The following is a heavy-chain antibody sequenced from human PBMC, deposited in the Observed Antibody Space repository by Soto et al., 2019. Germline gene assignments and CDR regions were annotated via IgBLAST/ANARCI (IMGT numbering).Heavy chain of an antibody. J-gene: IGHJ4*02. CDR1: VYSISSAYY. V-gene: IGHV4-38-2*02. CDR3: ARDHHSSGWYSY. CDR2: IYHSGST. Sequence: TENLPDTCAVSVYSISSAYYWGWIRQPPGKGLEWIGAIYHSGSTSYNPSLKSRVTISVDMSKNQFSLKLSSVTAADTAVYYCARDHHSSGWYSYWGQGTLV. D-gene: IGHD6-19*01.